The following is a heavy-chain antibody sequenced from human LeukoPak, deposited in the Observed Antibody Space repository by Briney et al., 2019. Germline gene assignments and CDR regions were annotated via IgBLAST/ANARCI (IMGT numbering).Heavy chain of an antibody. CDR3: AKMVREFYTISYYFDY. V-gene: IGHV3-23*01. D-gene: IGHD2-8*01. CDR2: AGSNGAT. Sequence: GGSLRLSCTGSGFTFRTYAFSWVRQAPGKGLEWVSAAGSNGATYYADSVKGRFTISRDNSKNALYLQMNGLRADDTAVYYCAKMVREFYTISYYFDYWGQGTLVTVSS. J-gene: IGHJ4*02. CDR1: GFTFRTYA.